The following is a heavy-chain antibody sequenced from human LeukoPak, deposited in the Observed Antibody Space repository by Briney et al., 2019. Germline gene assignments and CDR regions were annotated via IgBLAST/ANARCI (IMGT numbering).Heavy chain of an antibody. D-gene: IGHD6-13*01. CDR3: ARVPNSSSWYYNWFDP. CDR1: GYTFTGYY. J-gene: IGHJ5*02. CDR2: INPNSGGT. V-gene: IGHV1-2*02. Sequence: ASVKVSCKASGYTFTGYYMHWVRQAPGQGLEWMGWINPNSGGTNYAQKFQGRVTMTRDTSISTAYMELSRLRSDDTAVYYCARVPNSSSWYYNWFDPWGQGTLVTVSS.